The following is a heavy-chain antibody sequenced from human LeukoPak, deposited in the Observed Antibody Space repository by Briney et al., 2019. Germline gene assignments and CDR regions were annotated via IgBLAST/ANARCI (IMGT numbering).Heavy chain of an antibody. D-gene: IGHD6-19*01. CDR1: GFTFSSYW. Sequence: GGSLRLSCAASGFTFSSYWMSWVRQAPGKGLEWVANIKQDESEKYYVDSVKGRFTISRDNAKNSLYLQMNSLRAEDTAVYYCARDLSSGWLNWFDPWGQGTLVTVSS. J-gene: IGHJ5*02. V-gene: IGHV3-7*01. CDR2: IKQDESEK. CDR3: ARDLSSGWLNWFDP.